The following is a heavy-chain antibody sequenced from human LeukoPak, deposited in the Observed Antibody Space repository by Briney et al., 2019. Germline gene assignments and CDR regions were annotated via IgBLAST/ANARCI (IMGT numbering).Heavy chain of an antibody. J-gene: IGHJ4*02. D-gene: IGHD2-21*02. CDR1: GFTVSSSY. CDR3: ARGSRGDEYYFDY. CDR2: IYSGSST. V-gene: IGHV3-66*01. Sequence: PGGSLRLSCAAAGFTVSSSYMSWVRQAPGKGLEWVSVIYSGSSTYYADSVKGRFTISRDNSKNTLYLQMNSLRAEDTAVYYCARGSRGDEYYFDYWGQGTLVTVSS.